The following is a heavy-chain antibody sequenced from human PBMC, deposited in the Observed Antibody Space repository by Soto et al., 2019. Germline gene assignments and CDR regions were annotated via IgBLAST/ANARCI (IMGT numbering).Heavy chain of an antibody. Sequence: GGSLRLSCAASGFTFSSYAMSWVRQAPGKGLEWVSAISGSGGSTYYADSVKGRFTISRDNSKNTLYLQMNSLRAEDTAVYYCAKGITIFGVVYWYFDLWGRGTLVTVSS. CDR1: GFTFSSYA. CDR2: ISGSGGST. V-gene: IGHV3-23*01. D-gene: IGHD3-3*01. CDR3: AKGITIFGVVYWYFDL. J-gene: IGHJ2*01.